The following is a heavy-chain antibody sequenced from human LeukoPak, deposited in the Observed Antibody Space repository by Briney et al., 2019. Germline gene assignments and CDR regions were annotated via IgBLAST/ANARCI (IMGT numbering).Heavy chain of an antibody. D-gene: IGHD3-10*01. CDR3: GAGSSPYSFDY. V-gene: IGHV5-51*01. CDR1: GYSFNSHW. CDR2: IYPGDSDT. Sequence: GESLKISCKGSGYSFNSHWIGWVRQMPGKGLEWMGIIYPGDSDTRYSPSFQDQVTISADKSISTAYLQWSSLKASDTAMYFCGAGSSPYSFDYWGQGTLVTVSS. J-gene: IGHJ4*02.